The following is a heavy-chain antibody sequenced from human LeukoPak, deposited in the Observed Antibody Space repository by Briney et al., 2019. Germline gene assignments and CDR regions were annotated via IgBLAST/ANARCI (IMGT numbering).Heavy chain of an antibody. V-gene: IGHV1-2*04. CDR2: INPNSGGT. CDR3: ARGPYGDYNWFDP. D-gene: IGHD4-17*01. Sequence: ASVKVSCKASGYTFTGYYMHWVRQAPGQGLGWMGWINPNSGGTNYAQKVQGWVTMTRDTSISTAYMELSRLRSDDTAVYYCARGPYGDYNWFDPWGQGTLVTVSS. CDR1: GYTFTGYY. J-gene: IGHJ5*02.